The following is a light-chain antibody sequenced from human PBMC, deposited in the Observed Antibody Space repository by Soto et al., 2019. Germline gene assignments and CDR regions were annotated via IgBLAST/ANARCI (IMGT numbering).Light chain of an antibody. V-gene: IGKV4-1*01. J-gene: IGKJ3*01. CDR3: QHDYSTPPT. Sequence: VLTQSPDSLAVSLGERATINCKSSQTVLSSSNNKNYLAWYQQKPGQPPKLLINWASTRESGVPDRFSGSGSGTDFTLTISGLQAEDVAVYYCQHDYSTPPTFGPGTKVDIK. CDR1: QTVLSSSNNKNY. CDR2: WAS.